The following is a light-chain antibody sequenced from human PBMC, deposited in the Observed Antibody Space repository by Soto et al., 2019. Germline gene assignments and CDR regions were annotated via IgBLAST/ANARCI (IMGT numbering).Light chain of an antibody. J-gene: IGKJ1*01. CDR1: QSVTSHY. CDR2: GAF. CDR3: QHYGTSPWT. Sequence: EIVLTQSPGTLSLSPGERATLSCRASQSVTSHYLAWYQQKPGQAPRILIYGAFRRPTGIPDRFSGSGSGTDFTLTISRLEPEDFAVYHCQHYGTSPWTFGQGTKVEVK. V-gene: IGKV3-20*01.